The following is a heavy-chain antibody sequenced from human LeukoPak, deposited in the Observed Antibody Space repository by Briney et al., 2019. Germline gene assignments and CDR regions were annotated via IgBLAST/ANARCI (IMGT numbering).Heavy chain of an antibody. CDR1: GGSISSYY. D-gene: IGHD1-1*01. CDR3: ARGRPPTTYYYYYMDV. CDR2: IYTSGST. Sequence: SETLSLTCTVSGGSISSYYWSWIRQPAGKGLEWIGRIYTSGSTNYNPSLKSRVTMSVDTSKNQFSLKLSSVTAPDPAVYYCARGRPPTTYYYYYMDVWGKGTTVTVSS. J-gene: IGHJ6*03. V-gene: IGHV4-4*07.